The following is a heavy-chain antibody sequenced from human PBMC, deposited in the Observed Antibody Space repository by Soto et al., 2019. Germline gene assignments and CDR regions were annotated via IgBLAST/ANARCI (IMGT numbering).Heavy chain of an antibody. CDR3: AKDLGYFDL. Sequence: PGGSLRLSCAASGFTFSSSGMHWVRQTPGKGLEWVALMSFDGSNKYYADSVKGRFTISRDNSKNTLYLQMNSLRAEDTAVYSCAKDLGYFDLWGRGTLVTVSS. CDR1: GFTFSSSG. J-gene: IGHJ2*01. V-gene: IGHV3-30*18. CDR2: MSFDGSNK.